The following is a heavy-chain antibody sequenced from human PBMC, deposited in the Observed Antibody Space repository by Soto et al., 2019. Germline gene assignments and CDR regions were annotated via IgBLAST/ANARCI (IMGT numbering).Heavy chain of an antibody. J-gene: IGHJ4*02. CDR1: GFTFSSYG. Sequence: QVQLVESGGGVVQPGRSLRLSCVASGFTFSSYGMHWVRQAPGKGLEWVAIISYDGSNTYYADSVKGRFTISRDNSKXTXYXQMNSLRAEDTSVYYCAKEGGLSGSYYISSSYYFDYWGQGTLVTVSS. CDR3: AKEGGLSGSYYISSSYYFDY. V-gene: IGHV3-30*18. D-gene: IGHD1-26*01. CDR2: ISYDGSNT.